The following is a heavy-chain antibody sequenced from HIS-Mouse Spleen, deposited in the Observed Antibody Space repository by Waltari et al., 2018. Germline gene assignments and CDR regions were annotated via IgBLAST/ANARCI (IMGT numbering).Heavy chain of an antibody. Sequence: QVQLVQSGAEVKKPGSSVKVSCKASGGTFSSYAISWVRQAPGQGLEWMGGIIPSFGTANYAQKFQGRVTMTRNTSISTAYMELSSLRSEDTAVYYCARGHDYSNYFDYWGQGTLVTVSS. CDR3: ARGHDYSNYFDY. CDR2: IIPSFGTA. CDR1: GGTFSSYA. V-gene: IGHV1-69*06. J-gene: IGHJ4*02. D-gene: IGHD4-4*01.